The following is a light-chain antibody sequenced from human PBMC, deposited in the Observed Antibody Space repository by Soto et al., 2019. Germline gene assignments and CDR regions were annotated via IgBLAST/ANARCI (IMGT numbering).Light chain of an antibody. CDR3: QSYDISLSVSVV. J-gene: IGLJ2*01. Sequence: QSVLTQPPSVSAAPGQKVTISCSGSSSNIGNNYVSWYQQLPGTAPKLLIYDNNKRPSGIPDRFSGSRSGTSASLAISGLQAEDEADYYCQSYDISLSVSVVFGGGTKLTVL. CDR1: SSNIGNNY. V-gene: IGLV1-51*01. CDR2: DNN.